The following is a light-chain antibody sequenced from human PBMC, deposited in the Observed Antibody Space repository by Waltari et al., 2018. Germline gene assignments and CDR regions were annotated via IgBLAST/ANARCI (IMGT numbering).Light chain of an antibody. CDR2: DTY. J-gene: IGLJ1*01. CDR1: TGAVTSGHS. CDR3: SLSFGGPLV. Sequence: QAVVTQEPSLTVSPGGTVTLTCGSSTGAVTSGHSPYWFQQRTGQDTIPLIYDTYDKHSWTPARFSGSVLGGKAALTLSGAQPDDEADYFCSLSFGGPLVFVTGTQLSVL. V-gene: IGLV7-46*01.